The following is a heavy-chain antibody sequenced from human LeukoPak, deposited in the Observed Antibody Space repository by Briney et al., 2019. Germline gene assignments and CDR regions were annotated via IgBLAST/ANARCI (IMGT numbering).Heavy chain of an antibody. V-gene: IGHV3-21*01. J-gene: IGHJ4*02. D-gene: IGHD3-10*01. Sequence: GGSLRLSCAASGFTFSSYSMNWVRQAPGKGLEWVSSISSSSSYIYCADSVKGRFTISRDNAKNSLYLQMNSLRAEDTAVYYCARDWVHYYGSGSFHWGQGTLVTVSS. CDR3: ARDWVHYYGSGSFH. CDR2: ISSSSSYI. CDR1: GFTFSSYS.